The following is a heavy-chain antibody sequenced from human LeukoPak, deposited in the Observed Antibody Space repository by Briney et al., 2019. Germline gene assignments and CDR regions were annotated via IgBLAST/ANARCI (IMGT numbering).Heavy chain of an antibody. CDR3: AREHYDSSGYPVYYYYGMDV. CDR1: GYTFTSYG. J-gene: IGHJ6*02. V-gene: IGHV1-18*01. D-gene: IGHD3-22*01. Sequence: ASVKVSCKASGYTFTSYGISWVRQAPGQGLEWMGWISAYNGNTNYAQKLQGRVTMTTDTSTSTAYMELRRLRSDDTAVYYCAREHYDSSGYPVYYYYGMDVWGQGTTVTVSS. CDR2: ISAYNGNT.